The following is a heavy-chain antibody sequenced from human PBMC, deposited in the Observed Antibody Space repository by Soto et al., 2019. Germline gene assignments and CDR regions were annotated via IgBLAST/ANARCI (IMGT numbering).Heavy chain of an antibody. CDR3: AKPLSRGDRSGYFDY. V-gene: IGHV3-23*01. Sequence: GGSLRLSCAASGFTFSNYAMSWVRQAPGKGLEWVSAVSGSGGSTYYADSVKGRFTISRDNSKNTLYLQMNSLTAEDTAVYYCAKPLSRGDRSGYFDYWGQGTLVTVSS. CDR1: GFTFSNYA. D-gene: IGHD3-22*01. CDR2: VSGSGGST. J-gene: IGHJ4*02.